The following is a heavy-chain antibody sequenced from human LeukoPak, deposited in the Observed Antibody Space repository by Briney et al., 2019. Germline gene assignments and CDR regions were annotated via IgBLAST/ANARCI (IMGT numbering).Heavy chain of an antibody. J-gene: IGHJ4*02. CDR3: ARLDTAMVSSIDY. V-gene: IGHV4-59*08. CDR2: IYYSGST. CDR1: GGSISSYD. D-gene: IGHD5-18*01. Sequence: PSETLSLTCTVSGGSISSYDWSWIRQPPGKGLEWIGYIYYSGSTNYNPSLKSRVTISVDTSKNQFSLKLSSVTAADTAVYYCARLDTAMVSSIDYWGQGTLVTVSS.